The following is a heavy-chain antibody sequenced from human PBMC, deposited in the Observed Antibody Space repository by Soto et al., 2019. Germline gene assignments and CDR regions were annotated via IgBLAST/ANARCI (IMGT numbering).Heavy chain of an antibody. CDR3: ARHVYPGTTQRLNNWFDP. CDR1: GGSISSSSYY. D-gene: IGHD1-7*01. Sequence: SETLSLTCTVSGGSISSSSYYWGWIRQPPGKGLEWIGSIYYSGSTYYNPSLKSRVTISVDTSKNQFSLKLSSVTAADTAVYYCARHVYPGTTQRLNNWFDPWGQGTLVTVSS. CDR2: IYYSGST. V-gene: IGHV4-39*01. J-gene: IGHJ5*02.